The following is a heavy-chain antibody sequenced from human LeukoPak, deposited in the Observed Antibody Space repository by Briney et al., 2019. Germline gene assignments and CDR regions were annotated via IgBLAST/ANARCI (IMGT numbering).Heavy chain of an antibody. CDR1: GGSFSGYY. Sequence: PSETLSLTCAVYGGSFSGYYWSWIRQPPGKGLEWIGEINHSGSTNYNPSLKSRVTISVDTSKNQFSLKLSSVTAADTAVYYCTREILWFGELKNRWFDPWGQGTLVTVSS. CDR3: TREILWFGELKNRWFDP. V-gene: IGHV4-34*01. J-gene: IGHJ5*02. CDR2: INHSGST. D-gene: IGHD3-10*01.